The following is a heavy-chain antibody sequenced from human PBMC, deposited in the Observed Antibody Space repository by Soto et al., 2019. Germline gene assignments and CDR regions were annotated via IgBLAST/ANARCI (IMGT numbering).Heavy chain of an antibody. CDR3: AKDEVAANGRADAFDI. V-gene: IGHV3-23*01. CDR1: GFTSGKYA. CDR2: IGGGGEYT. Sequence: EVQLLASGGGLVQPGGSLTLTCIVSGFTSGKYAMSWVRQAPGKGLEWVSEIGGGGEYTNYADSVRGRFTMSRGNSKNTLYLHMSSLKVEDTAVYYCAKDEVAANGRADAFDIWGQGTVVTVSS. D-gene: IGHD2-15*01. J-gene: IGHJ3*02.